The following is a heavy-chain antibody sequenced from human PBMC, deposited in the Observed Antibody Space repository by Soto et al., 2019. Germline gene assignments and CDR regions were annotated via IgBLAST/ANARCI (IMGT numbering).Heavy chain of an antibody. Sequence: SETLSLTCTVSGGSITSYYWSWIRQPPGKGLEWIGYIDNSGSSVSNPSLSSRVTISADASKDQFSLKLISVTAADTAVYFCARDSGTVAGTGTFDYWGQGALVTVSS. CDR3: ARDSGTVAGTGTFDY. CDR2: IDNSGSS. CDR1: GGSITSYY. D-gene: IGHD6-19*01. J-gene: IGHJ4*02. V-gene: IGHV4-59*01.